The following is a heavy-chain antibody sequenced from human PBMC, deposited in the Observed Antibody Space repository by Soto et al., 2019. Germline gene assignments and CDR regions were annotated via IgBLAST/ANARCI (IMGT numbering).Heavy chain of an antibody. CDR2: IRSKAYGGTT. D-gene: IGHD6-6*01. J-gene: IGHJ4*02. V-gene: IGHV3-49*03. Sequence: GVLRLSCTASGFTFGDYAMSWFRQAPGKGLEWVGFIRSKAYGGTTEYAASVKGRFTISRDDSKSIAYLQMNSLKTEDTAVYYCTRGHSSSSLVFDYWGQGTLVTVSS. CDR1: GFTFGDYA. CDR3: TRGHSSSSLVFDY.